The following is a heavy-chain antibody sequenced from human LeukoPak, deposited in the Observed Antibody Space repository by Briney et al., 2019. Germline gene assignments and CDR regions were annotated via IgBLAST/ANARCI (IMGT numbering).Heavy chain of an antibody. D-gene: IGHD6-13*01. V-gene: IGHV4-59*01. CDR2: IYYSGST. J-gene: IGHJ4*02. CDR3: ARDRTAATGRQYDY. CDR1: GGSISNNY. Sequence: SETLSLTCTVSGGSISNNYWSWIRQPPGKGLEFIGYIYYSGSTDYNPSLKSRVTISVDTSKNQFSLRLSSVTAADTAVYYCARDRTAATGRQYDYWGQGAQVTVSS.